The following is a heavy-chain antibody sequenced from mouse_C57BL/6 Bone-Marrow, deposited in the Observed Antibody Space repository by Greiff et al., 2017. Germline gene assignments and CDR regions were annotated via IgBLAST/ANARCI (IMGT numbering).Heavy chain of an antibody. V-gene: IGHV1-82*01. CDR2: IYPGDGDT. CDR3: EREGQLKDY. D-gene: IGHD3-2*02. Sequence: QVQLQQSGPELVKPGASVKISCKASGYAFSSSWMNWVKQRPGKGLEWIGRIYPGDGDTNYNGKFKGKATLTADKSSSTAYMQLSSLTSEDSAVYFCEREGQLKDYWGQGTTLTVSS. J-gene: IGHJ2*01. CDR1: GYAFSSSW.